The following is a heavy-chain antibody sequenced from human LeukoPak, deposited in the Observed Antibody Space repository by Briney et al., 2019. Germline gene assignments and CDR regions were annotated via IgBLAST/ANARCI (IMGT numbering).Heavy chain of an antibody. CDR2: ISYDGSNK. D-gene: IGHD3-9*01. CDR3: ARGVSYDILTGRGSYFDY. CDR1: GFTFSSYA. J-gene: IGHJ4*02. Sequence: GGSLRLSCAASGFTFSSYAMHWVRQAPGKGLEWVAVISYDGSNKYYADSVKGRFTISRDDSKNTLYLQMNSLRAEDTAVYYCARGVSYDILTGRGSYFDYWGQGTLVTVSS. V-gene: IGHV3-30-3*01.